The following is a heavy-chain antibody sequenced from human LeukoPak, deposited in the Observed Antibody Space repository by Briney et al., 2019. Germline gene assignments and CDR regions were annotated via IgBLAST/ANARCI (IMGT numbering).Heavy chain of an antibody. J-gene: IGHJ4*02. Sequence: PGGSLRLSCAASGFTFSSYAMSWVRQAPGKGLEWVSAISGSGGSTYYADSVKGRFTISRDNSKNTLYLQMNSLRAEDTAVYYCAPPKYHGYSFGYWGQGTLVTVSS. CDR3: APPKYHGYSFGY. CDR2: ISGSGGST. CDR1: GFTFSSYA. V-gene: IGHV3-23*01. D-gene: IGHD3-22*01.